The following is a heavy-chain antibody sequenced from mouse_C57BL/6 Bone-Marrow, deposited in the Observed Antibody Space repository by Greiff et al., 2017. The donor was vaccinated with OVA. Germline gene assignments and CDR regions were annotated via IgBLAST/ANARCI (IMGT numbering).Heavy chain of an antibody. CDR1: GFTFSDYG. D-gene: IGHD2-1*01. CDR3: AMLLCKKGGY. V-gene: IGHV5-17*01. CDR2: ISSGSSTI. Sequence: EVMLVESGGGLVKPGGSLKLSCAASGFTFSDYGMHWVRQAPEKGLEWVAYISSGSSTIYYADTVKGRFTLSRDNAKNTLFLQMTSLRSEDTAMYYCAMLLCKKGGYWGQGTTLTVSS. J-gene: IGHJ2*01.